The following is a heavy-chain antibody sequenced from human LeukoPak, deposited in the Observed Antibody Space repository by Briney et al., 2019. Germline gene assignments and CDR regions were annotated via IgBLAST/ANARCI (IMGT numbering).Heavy chain of an antibody. J-gene: IGHJ6*02. CDR3: AWVRSV. CDR2: IYTSGST. V-gene: IGHV4-61*02. D-gene: IGHD3-16*01. Sequence: SQTLSLTCTVSGGSITSGSYYWSWIRQPAGKGLEWIGRIYTSGSTNYSPSLKSRVTISVDTSKSQLSLKLSSVTAADTAVYCCAWVRSVWGQGTKVTVSS. CDR1: GGSITSGSYY.